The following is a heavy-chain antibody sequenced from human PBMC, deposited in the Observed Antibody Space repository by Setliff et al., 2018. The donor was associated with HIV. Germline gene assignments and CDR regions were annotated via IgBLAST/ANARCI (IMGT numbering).Heavy chain of an antibody. CDR2: IYSGGST. CDR3: ARVRSYGSAYDAFDV. J-gene: IGHJ3*01. D-gene: IGHD3-10*01. CDR1: GGSMSTYY. Sequence: PSETLSLTCTVSGGSMSTYYWSWIRQPPGTGLEWLGCIYSGGSTNYNPSLESRVTISLDTSKNQFSLRLTSVTAADTAVYYCARVRSYGSAYDAFDVWGPGTMVTVSS. V-gene: IGHV4-4*08.